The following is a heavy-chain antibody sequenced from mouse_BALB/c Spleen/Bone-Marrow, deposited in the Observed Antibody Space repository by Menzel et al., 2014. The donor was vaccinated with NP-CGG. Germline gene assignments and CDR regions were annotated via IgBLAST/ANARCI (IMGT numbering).Heavy chain of an antibody. Sequence: QVQLKQSGPGLVSPSQSLSIPCTISGFSLTRYGVHWVRQPPGKGLEWLVVIWSDGSTTYNSALKSRLCITKDNSKSQVFLKMNSLQTDDTAMYYCARNGNFFAMDSWGQGTSVTVSS. CDR2: IWSDGST. V-gene: IGHV2-6-1*01. D-gene: IGHD2-1*01. J-gene: IGHJ4*01. CDR1: GFSLTRYG. CDR3: ARNGNFFAMDS.